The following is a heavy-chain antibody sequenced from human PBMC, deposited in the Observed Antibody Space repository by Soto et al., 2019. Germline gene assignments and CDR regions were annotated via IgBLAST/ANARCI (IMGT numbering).Heavy chain of an antibody. CDR1: GFTFSSYG. CDR2: INTFGSNI. CDR3: ARDKDYYDRYYHGMDV. V-gene: IGHV3-21*01. J-gene: IGHJ6*02. D-gene: IGHD3-22*01. Sequence: GGSLRLSCAASGFTFSSYGMHWVRQAPGKGLEWVSSINTFGSNIYYADSVKGRFTISRDNAENSLYSQMNSLRAEDTGLYYCARDKDYYDRYYHGMDVWGQGTTVTVSS.